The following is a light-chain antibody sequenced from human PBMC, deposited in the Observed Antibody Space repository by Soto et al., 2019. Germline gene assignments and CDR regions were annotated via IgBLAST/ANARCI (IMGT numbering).Light chain of an antibody. Sequence: EIVLTQSPGTLSLSPGERATLSCRASQSVSNNYLAWYQQKPGQAPRLLIYAASNRATGIPDRFSGSGSGTDFTLTSSRLEPEDFAVYYCQQYGSSGTFGQGTKVEIK. CDR3: QQYGSSGT. CDR2: AAS. J-gene: IGKJ1*01. V-gene: IGKV3-20*01. CDR1: QSVSNNY.